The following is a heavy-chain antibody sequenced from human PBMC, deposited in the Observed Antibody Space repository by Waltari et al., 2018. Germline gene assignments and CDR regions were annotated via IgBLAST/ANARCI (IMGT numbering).Heavy chain of an antibody. D-gene: IGHD1-20*01. V-gene: IGHV4-38-2*02. J-gene: IGHJ5*02. Sequence: QVQLQESGPGLVKPSETLSLTCTVSGYSISSGYYWGWIRQPPGKGLEWIGSIYHSGSTYYHPSLKSRVTISVDTSKNQFSLKLSSVTAADTAVYYCARGGTYNWNLPVVAWFDPWGQGTLVTVSS. CDR2: IYHSGST. CDR3: ARGGTYNWNLPVVAWFDP. CDR1: GYSISSGYY.